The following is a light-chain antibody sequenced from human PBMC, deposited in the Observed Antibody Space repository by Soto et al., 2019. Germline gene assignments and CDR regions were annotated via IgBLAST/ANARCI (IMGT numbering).Light chain of an antibody. J-gene: IGLJ3*02. CDR3: ASWEDSLTGGV. V-gene: IGLV1-47*02. CDR2: SQD. CDR1: DSNIGSNH. Sequence: QSVLTQPPSASGTPGQRVTISCSGSDSNIGSNHVYWYQQVPGTAPKFLIDSQDQRPSGVPDRFSGSKSGTSASLAISGLRSEDEADYYCASWEDSLTGGVFGGGTQLTVL.